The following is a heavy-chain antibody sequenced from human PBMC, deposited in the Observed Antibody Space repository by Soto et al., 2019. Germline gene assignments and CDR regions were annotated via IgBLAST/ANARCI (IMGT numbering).Heavy chain of an antibody. V-gene: IGHV4-4*02. CDR2: IYHSGST. J-gene: IGHJ6*03. CDR1: SGSISSSNW. D-gene: IGHD6-13*01. Sequence: SETLSLTCAVSSGSISSSNWWSWVRQPPGKGLEWIGEIYHSGSTNYNPSLKSRVTISVDKSKNQFSLKLSSVTAADTAVYYCARGAAAAGYYYYYYMDVWGKGTTVTVSS. CDR3: ARGAAAAGYYYYYYMDV.